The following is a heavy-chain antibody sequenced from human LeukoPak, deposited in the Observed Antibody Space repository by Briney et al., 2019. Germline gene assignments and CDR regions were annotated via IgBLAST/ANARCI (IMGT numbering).Heavy chain of an antibody. V-gene: IGHV6-1*01. CDR2: TYYRSKWYN. CDR1: GDRVSRNGAA. D-gene: IGHD3-22*01. J-gene: IGHJ2*01. CDR3: ARNYYDSGGGHCYVEL. Sequence: SQTLSDTFVISGDRVSRNGAAWNWIRQSPSRGLEWLGRTYYRSKWYNDYVVSVKSRITINPDTSKNQFSLQLHSVTSEDTALYYCARNYYDSGGGHCYVELSCRGNRVTVSS.